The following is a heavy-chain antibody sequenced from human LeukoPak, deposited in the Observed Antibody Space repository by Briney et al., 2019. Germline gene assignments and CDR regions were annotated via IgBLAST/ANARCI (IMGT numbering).Heavy chain of an antibody. J-gene: IGHJ4*02. CDR3: ARDCEVNCSRDPPDY. V-gene: IGHV3-7*01. CDR2: IKPDGSEE. Sequence: PGGSLRLSCAASGFIFRNYWMSWVRQAPWKGLEWVANIKPDGSEEYYVDSVKGRFTVSRDDAKNSLYLQMNSLRAEDTAVYYCARDCEVNCSRDPPDYWGQGTLVTVSS. CDR1: GFIFRNYW. D-gene: IGHD2-15*01.